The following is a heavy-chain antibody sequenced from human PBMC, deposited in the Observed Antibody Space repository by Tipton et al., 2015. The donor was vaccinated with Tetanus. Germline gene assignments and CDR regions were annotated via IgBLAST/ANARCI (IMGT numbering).Heavy chain of an antibody. CDR2: ISYSGRT. CDR1: GGSMSGSGHY. Sequence: TLSLTCIVSGGSMSGSGHYGAWVRQSPGKGLEWIGSISYSGRTYYSPSLKSRVTMSVDTSKKDFSVRLGSVTAADTAVYYCARHIPLTMVIVVISYYFDSWGQGTLVTVSS. CDR3: ARHIPLTMVIVVISYYFDS. V-gene: IGHV4-39*01. J-gene: IGHJ4*02. D-gene: IGHD3-10*01.